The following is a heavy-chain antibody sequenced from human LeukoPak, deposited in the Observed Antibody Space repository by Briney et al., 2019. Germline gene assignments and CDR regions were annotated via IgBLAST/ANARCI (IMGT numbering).Heavy chain of an antibody. D-gene: IGHD6-13*01. CDR1: DGSISSSY. CDR2: IYTSENT. V-gene: IGHV4-4*07. CDR3: ARDLGFAAAGTVAFDP. Sequence: PSETLSLTCTVSDGSISSSYWSWIRQPAGKGLEWIGRIYTSENTNYNPSLKSRVTMSVDTSKNQFSLKLNFVTAADTAMYYCARDLGFAAAGTVAFDPWGQGTLVIVSS. J-gene: IGHJ5*02.